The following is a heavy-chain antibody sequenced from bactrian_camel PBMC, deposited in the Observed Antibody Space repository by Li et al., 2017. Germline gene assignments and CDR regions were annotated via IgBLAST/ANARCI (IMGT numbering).Heavy chain of an antibody. J-gene: IGHJ4*01. CDR1: GYTYDTYC. CDR2: ITGDGTYT. Sequence: LVESGGGSVQAGGSLRLSCAASGYTYDTYCMGWFRQVPGKGLEWVSSITGDGTYTYYSDSVKGRFTMSRDNAENTVSLQMNSLKSEDTGLYYCARELTTYTYWGQGTQVTVS. CDR3: ARELTTYTY. D-gene: IGHD2*01. V-gene: IGHV3S6*01.